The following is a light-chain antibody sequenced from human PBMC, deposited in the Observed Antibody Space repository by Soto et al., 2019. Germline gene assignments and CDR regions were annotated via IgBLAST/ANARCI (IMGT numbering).Light chain of an antibody. J-gene: IGLJ1*01. Sequence: SVLTQPASVSGSPGQSITISCTGTSSDVGGYNYVSWYQQHPGKAPKLLIYEVSNRPSGVPDRFSGSKSGNTASLTVSVLQPEDEADYYCSSYTDRKTLVFGTGTKVTVL. CDR1: SSDVGGYNY. CDR2: EVS. CDR3: SSYTDRKTLV. V-gene: IGLV2-8*01.